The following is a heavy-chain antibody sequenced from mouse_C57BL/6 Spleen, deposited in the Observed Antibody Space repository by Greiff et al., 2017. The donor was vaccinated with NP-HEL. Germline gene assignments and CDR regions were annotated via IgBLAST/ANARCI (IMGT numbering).Heavy chain of an antibody. D-gene: IGHD2-1*01. J-gene: IGHJ2*01. V-gene: IGHV5-17*01. CDR3: ARPLYYGNDFDY. CDR1: GFTFSDYG. CDR2: ISRGSSTI. Sequence: EVQLVESGGGLVKPGGSLKLSCAASGFTFSDYGMHWVRQAPEKGLEWVAYISRGSSTIYYADTVKGRFTISRDNAKNTLCLHMTSLKSEDTAMYYCARPLYYGNDFDYWGQGTTLTVSS.